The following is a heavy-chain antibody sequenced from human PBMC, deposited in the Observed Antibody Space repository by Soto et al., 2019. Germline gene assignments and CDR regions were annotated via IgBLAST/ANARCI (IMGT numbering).Heavy chain of an antibody. CDR3: ARQVVVAATLVPPFDY. J-gene: IGHJ4*02. V-gene: IGHV4-39*01. CDR1: GGSISSSSYY. D-gene: IGHD2-15*01. CDR2: IYYSGST. Sequence: QLLESGPGLVKPSETLSLTCTVSGGSISSSSYYWGWIRQPPGKGLEWIGSIYYSGSTYYNPSLKSRVTISVDTSKNQFSLKLSSVTAADTAVYYCARQVVVAATLVPPFDYWGQGTLVTVSS.